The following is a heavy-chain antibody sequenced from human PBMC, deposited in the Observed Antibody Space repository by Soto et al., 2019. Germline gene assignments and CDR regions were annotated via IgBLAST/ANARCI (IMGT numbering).Heavy chain of an antibody. CDR3: ARDFWSGYYDRLRMDV. CDR2: IYYSGST. J-gene: IGHJ6*02. D-gene: IGHD3-3*01. V-gene: IGHV4-31*03. Sequence: LSLTCTVSGGSISSGGYYWSWIRQHPGKGLEWIGYIYYSGSTYYNPSLKSRVTISVDTSKNQFSLKLSSVTAADTAVYYCARDFWSGYYDRLRMDVWGQGTTVTVSS. CDR1: GGSISSGGYY.